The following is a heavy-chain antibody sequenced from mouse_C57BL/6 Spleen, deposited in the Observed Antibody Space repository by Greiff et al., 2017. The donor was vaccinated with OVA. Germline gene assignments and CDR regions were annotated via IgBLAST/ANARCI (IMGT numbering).Heavy chain of an antibody. Sequence: VQLQESGAELVKPGASVKISCKASGYAFSSYWMNWVKQRPGKGLEWIGQIYPGDGDTNYNGKFKGKATLTADKSSSTAYMQLSSLTSEDSAVYFCAREDDYDGSYAMDYWGQGTSVTVSS. CDR2: IYPGDGDT. V-gene: IGHV1-80*01. J-gene: IGHJ4*01. D-gene: IGHD2-4*01. CDR3: AREDDYDGSYAMDY. CDR1: GYAFSSYW.